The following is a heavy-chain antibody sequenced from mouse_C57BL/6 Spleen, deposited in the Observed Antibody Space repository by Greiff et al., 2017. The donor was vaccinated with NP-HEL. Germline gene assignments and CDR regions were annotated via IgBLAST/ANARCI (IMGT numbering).Heavy chain of an antibody. Sequence: VQLQQPGAELVRPGTSVKLSCKASGYTFTSYWMHWVKQRPGQGLEWIGVIDPSDSYTNYNQKFKGKATLTVDTSSSTAYMQLSSLTSEDSAVYYCAREYSNYVDYWGKGTTLTVSS. CDR3: AREYSNYVDY. V-gene: IGHV1-59*01. CDR1: GYTFTSYW. J-gene: IGHJ2*01. D-gene: IGHD2-5*01. CDR2: IDPSDSYT.